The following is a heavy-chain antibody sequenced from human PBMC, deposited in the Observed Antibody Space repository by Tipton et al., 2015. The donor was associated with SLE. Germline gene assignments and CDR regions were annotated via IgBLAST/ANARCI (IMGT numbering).Heavy chain of an antibody. CDR1: GFTFGDYA. V-gene: IGHV3-49*04. D-gene: IGHD3-9*01. Sequence: RSLRLSCTASGFTFGDYAMSWVRQAPGKGLEWVGFIRSKAYGGTTEYAASVKGRFTISRDDSKSIAYLQMNSLKTEDTAVYYCTRDVFSTDWYFDLWGRGPLVPVSS. CDR3: TRDVFSTDWYFDL. J-gene: IGHJ2*01. CDR2: IRSKAYGGTT.